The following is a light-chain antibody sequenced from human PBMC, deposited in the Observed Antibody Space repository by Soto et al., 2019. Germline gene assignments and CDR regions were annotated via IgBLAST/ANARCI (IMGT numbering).Light chain of an antibody. CDR1: RSDVGGYNY. CDR3: CSYAGTYTNWV. CDR2: DVS. J-gene: IGLJ3*02. V-gene: IGLV2-11*01. Sequence: QSVLTQPRSVSGSPGQSVTISCTGTRSDVGGYNYVSWYQQHPGKAPKLMISDVSKRPSGVPDRFSGSKSDNTASLTISGLQAEDEADYYCCSYAGTYTNWVFGGGTKVTVL.